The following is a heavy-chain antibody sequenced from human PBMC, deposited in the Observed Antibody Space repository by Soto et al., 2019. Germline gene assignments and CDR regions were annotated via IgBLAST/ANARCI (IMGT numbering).Heavy chain of an antibody. CDR1: GFTFSNYW. D-gene: IGHD5-12*01. CDR3: ARAGDRGYEPDD. J-gene: IGHJ4*02. CDR2: INSGGSST. V-gene: IGHV3-74*01. Sequence: EVQLVESGGGLVQPGGSLTLSCAASGFTFSNYWMHWVRQAPGKGLVWVSRINSGGSSTSYADSVKGRFTISRDNARNTLYVQMNSLRVEDTAVYYCARAGDRGYEPDDRGQGTLVTVSS.